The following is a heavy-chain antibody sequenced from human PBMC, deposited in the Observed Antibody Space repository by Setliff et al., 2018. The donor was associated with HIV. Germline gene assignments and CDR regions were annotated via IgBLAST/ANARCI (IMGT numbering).Heavy chain of an antibody. CDR1: GGSINTYY. Sequence: PSETLSLTCTVSGGSINTYYWSWIRQPAGKGLEWIGRFYTSGSTYYNPSLKSRVTIPVDTSKNQFSLKLSSVTAADTAVYYCARARITMTGGRLEPYAFDRWGQGTKVTVSS. CDR2: FYTSGST. D-gene: IGHD3-22*01. V-gene: IGHV4-4*07. CDR3: ARARITMTGGRLEPYAFDR. J-gene: IGHJ3*01.